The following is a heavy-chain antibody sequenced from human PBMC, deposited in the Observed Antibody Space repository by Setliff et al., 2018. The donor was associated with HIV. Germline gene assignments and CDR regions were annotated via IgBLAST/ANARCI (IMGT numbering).Heavy chain of an antibody. Sequence: PSETLSLTCTVSGASISSYYWNWFRQPAGKGLESLGRIYTSGNMIYNPSLKSRVTISVDTSKNQFSLKLISVTAADTAVYYCARYVGNSFWFDPWGQGTLVTVSS. V-gene: IGHV4-4*07. CDR2: IYTSGNM. CDR1: GASISSYY. J-gene: IGHJ5*02. CDR3: ARYVGNSFWFDP. D-gene: IGHD3-16*01.